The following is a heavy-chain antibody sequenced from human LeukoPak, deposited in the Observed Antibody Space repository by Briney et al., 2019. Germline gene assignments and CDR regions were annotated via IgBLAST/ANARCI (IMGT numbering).Heavy chain of an antibody. CDR1: GGSTSSYY. D-gene: IGHD6-6*01. V-gene: IGHV4-4*07. J-gene: IGHJ6*03. Sequence: SETLSLTCTVSGGSTSSYYWSWIRQPAGKGLEWIGRIYTSGSTNYNPSLKSRVTMSVDTSKNQFSLKLSSVTAAGTAVYYCARVGGSSSGGPRYYYYYMDVWGKGTTVTVSS. CDR3: ARVGGSSSGGPRYYYYYMDV. CDR2: IYTSGST.